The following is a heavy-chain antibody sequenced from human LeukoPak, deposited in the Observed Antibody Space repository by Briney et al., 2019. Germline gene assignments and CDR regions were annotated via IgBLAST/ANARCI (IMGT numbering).Heavy chain of an antibody. J-gene: IGHJ4*02. CDR3: ARGRCTGGVCWRRYYFDY. V-gene: IGHV1-8*01. Sequence: ASVKVSCKASGYTFTSYDINGVRQATGQGLEWMGWMNPNSGNTGYAQKFQGRVTMTRNTSISTAYMELSSLRSEDTAVYYCARGRCTGGVCWRRYYFDYWGQGNLVTVSS. D-gene: IGHD2-8*02. CDR1: GYTFTSYD. CDR2: MNPNSGNT.